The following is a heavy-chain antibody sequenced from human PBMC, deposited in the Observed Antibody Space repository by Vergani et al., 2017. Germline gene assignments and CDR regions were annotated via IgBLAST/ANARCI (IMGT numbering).Heavy chain of an antibody. D-gene: IGHD2-15*01. CDR1: GGTFSSYA. Sequence: QVQLVQSGAEVKKPGSSVKVSCKASGGTFSSYAISWVRQAPGQGLECMGRIIPILGIANYAQKFQGRVTITGDKSTRTAYMELSSLRSEDTAVYYYARRGEGYCSGGSCYIFHYGMDVWGQGTTVTVSS. V-gene: IGHV1-69*04. CDR3: ARRGEGYCSGGSCYIFHYGMDV. J-gene: IGHJ6*02. CDR2: IIPILGIA.